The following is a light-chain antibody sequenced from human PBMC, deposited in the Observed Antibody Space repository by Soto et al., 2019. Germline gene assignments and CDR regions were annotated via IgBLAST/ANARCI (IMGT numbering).Light chain of an antibody. V-gene: IGKV1-5*01. CDR1: QTIGNW. CDR2: DAS. CDR3: QHYNTYWT. J-gene: IGKJ1*01. Sequence: DIQMTQSPSTLSASVGDRVTLTCRASQTIGNWLAWYQQKPGNAPKLLIFDASYLETGVPSRFSGSGSGTEFTLTISSLQPDDFATYYCQHYNTYWTFGQGTKVEVK.